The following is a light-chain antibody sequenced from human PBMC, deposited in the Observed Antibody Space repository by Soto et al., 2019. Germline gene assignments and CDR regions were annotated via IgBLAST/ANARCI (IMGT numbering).Light chain of an antibody. CDR3: QQANSFPLT. J-gene: IGKJ4*01. CDR1: EDINSR. V-gene: IGKV1-12*01. CDR2: AAS. Sequence: IPMTQSPSSVAASVGDRVTISCRASEDINSRLAWYQQKPGKAPNLLIYAASSLHSGVPSRFSGSGSGTDFTLTISSLQPEDFATYYCQQANSFPLTFGGGTK.